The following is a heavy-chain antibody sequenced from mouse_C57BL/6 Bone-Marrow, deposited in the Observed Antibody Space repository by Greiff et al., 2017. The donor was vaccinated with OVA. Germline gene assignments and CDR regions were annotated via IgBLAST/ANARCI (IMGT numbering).Heavy chain of an antibody. V-gene: IGHV7-1*01. J-gene: IGHJ1*03. Sequence: EVKLVESGGGLVQSGRSLRLSCATSGFTFSDFYMEWVRQAPGKGLEWIAASRNKANDYTTEYSASVKGRFIVSRDTSQSILYLQMNALRAEDTAIYYCARDASLDPLRGYFDVWGTGTTVTVSS. CDR1: GFTFSDFY. CDR2: SRNKANDYTT. CDR3: ARDASLDPLRGYFDV.